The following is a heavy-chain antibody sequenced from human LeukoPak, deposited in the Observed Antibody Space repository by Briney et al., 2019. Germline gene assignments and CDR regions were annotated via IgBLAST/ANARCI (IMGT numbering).Heavy chain of an antibody. J-gene: IGHJ3*02. D-gene: IGHD2/OR15-2a*01. CDR1: GGSFSGYY. V-gene: IGHV4-34*01. CDR2: INHSGST. Sequence: SETLSLTCAVYGGSFSGYYWSWIRQPPGKGLEWIGEINHSGSTNYNPSLKSRVTISVDTSKNQFSLKRSSVTAADTAVYYCARGIVEAPERPLDIWGQGTVV. CDR3: ARGIVEAPERPLDI.